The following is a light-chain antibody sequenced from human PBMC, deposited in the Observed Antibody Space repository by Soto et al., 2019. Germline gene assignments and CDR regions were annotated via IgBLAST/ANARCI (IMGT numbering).Light chain of an antibody. V-gene: IGKV3-15*01. J-gene: IGKJ3*01. CDR2: GTS. Sequence: EIVMTQSPATLSVSPGERATLSCRASQSVSSNLAWYRQRPGQAPRLLIYGTSTRATGIPARFSGSGSGTEFTLTISSLQSEDFAVYYCQQYDSWPPLFTFGPGTKVDLK. CDR1: QSVSSN. CDR3: QQYDSWPPLFT.